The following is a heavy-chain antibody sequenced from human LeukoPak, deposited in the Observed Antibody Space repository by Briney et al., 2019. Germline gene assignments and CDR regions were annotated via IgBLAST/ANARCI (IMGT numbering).Heavy chain of an antibody. CDR3: ARRVGYYYDSSGQGYFDL. D-gene: IGHD3-22*01. V-gene: IGHV4-39*07. J-gene: IGHJ2*01. Sequence: SETLSLTCTVSSGSISSSDYFWDWIRQPPGKGLEWIGNIYYTGNTYYNSSLKSRVTISLDTSKNQFSLKVICMTAADTAVYYCARRVGYYYDSSGQGYFDLWGRGTLVTVSS. CDR2: IYYTGNT. CDR1: SGSISSSDYF.